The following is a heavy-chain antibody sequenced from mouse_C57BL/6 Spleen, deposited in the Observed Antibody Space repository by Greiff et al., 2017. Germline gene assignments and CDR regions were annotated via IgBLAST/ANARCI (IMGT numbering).Heavy chain of an antibody. J-gene: IGHJ2*01. D-gene: IGHD4-1*02. CDR3: ARGSTGDFDY. CDR2: IDPSDSYT. Sequence: VQLQQPGAELVMPGASVKLSCKASGYTFTSYWMHWVKQRPGQGLEWIGEIDPSDSYTNYNQKFKGKSTLTVDKSSSTAYMQLSSLTSEDSAVYYCARGSTGDFDYWGPGTTLTVSS. CDR1: GYTFTSYW. V-gene: IGHV1-69*01.